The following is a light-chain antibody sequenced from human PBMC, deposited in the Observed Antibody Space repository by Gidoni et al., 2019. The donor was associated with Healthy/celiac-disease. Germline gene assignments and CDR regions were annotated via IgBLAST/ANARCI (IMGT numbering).Light chain of an antibody. CDR1: QSVSSY. Sequence: EIVLTQSPATLSLYPGERATLSCRASQSVSSYLAWYQQKPGQAPRLLIYDASNRATGIPARFSGSGSGTDFTLTISSLEPEDFAVYYCQQRSNWPPEFTFXPXTKVDIK. V-gene: IGKV3-11*01. J-gene: IGKJ3*01. CDR2: DAS. CDR3: QQRSNWPPEFT.